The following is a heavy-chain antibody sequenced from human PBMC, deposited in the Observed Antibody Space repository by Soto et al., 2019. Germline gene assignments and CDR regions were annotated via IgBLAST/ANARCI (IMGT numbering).Heavy chain of an antibody. D-gene: IGHD6-25*01. CDR3: ATYTSVDY. V-gene: IGHV3-53*02. J-gene: IGHJ4*02. Sequence: EVQLVETGGGSIQPGGSLRLSCAASGFTVSNNYMSWVRQAPGKGLEWVSLIYSGGSTFYADSVKGRFTISRDNSKNTLFLQMNSLRAEDTAVYFCATYTSVDYWGQGTLVTVSS. CDR2: IYSGGST. CDR1: GFTVSNNY.